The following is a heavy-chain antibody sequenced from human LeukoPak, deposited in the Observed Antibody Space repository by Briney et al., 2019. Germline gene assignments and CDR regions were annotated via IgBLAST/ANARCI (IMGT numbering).Heavy chain of an antibody. J-gene: IGHJ5*02. CDR2: ISGSGGST. CDR3: AKKWIIAAAGFVLDP. Sequence: GGSLRLSCAACGFTFSSYAMSLVRQAPGKGLEWVSAISGSGGSTYYADSVKGRFTISRDNSKNTLYLQMNSLRAEDTAVYYCAKKWIIAAAGFVLDPWGQGTLVTVSS. D-gene: IGHD6-13*01. CDR1: GFTFSSYA. V-gene: IGHV3-23*01.